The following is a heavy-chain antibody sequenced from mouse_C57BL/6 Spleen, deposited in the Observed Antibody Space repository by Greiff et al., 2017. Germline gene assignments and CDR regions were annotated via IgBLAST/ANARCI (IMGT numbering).Heavy chain of an antibody. Sequence: QVQLKQPGAELVMPGASVKLSCKASGYTFTSYWMHWVKQRPGQGLEWIGEIDPSDSYTNYNQKFKGKSTLTVDKSSSTAYMQLSSLTSEDSAVYYCARGGLRGWYFDVWGTGTTVTVSS. D-gene: IGHD1-1*01. CDR2: IDPSDSYT. J-gene: IGHJ1*03. V-gene: IGHV1-69*01. CDR3: ARGGLRGWYFDV. CDR1: GYTFTSYW.